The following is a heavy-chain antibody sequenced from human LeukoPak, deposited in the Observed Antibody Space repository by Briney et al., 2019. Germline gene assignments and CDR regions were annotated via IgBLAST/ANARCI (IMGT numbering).Heavy chain of an antibody. J-gene: IGHJ3*02. D-gene: IGHD6-19*01. CDR2: TSHDGSNK. V-gene: IGHV3-30*18. Sequence: GGSLRLSCAASGFTFSSYGMHWVRQAPGKGLEWVAVTSHDGSNKYFADSVKGRFTISRDNSKNTLYLQMNSLRAEDTAVYYCAKDSGIAVAGTLRAFDIWGQGTMVTVSS. CDR1: GFTFSSYG. CDR3: AKDSGIAVAGTLRAFDI.